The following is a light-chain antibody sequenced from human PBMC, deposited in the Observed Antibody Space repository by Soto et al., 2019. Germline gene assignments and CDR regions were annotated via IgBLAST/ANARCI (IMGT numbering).Light chain of an antibody. CDR2: EVS. Sequence: QSALTQPASVSGSPGQSITISCTGTSSDVGGYNYVSWYQQHPGKAPKLMIYEVSYRPSGVSNRFSGSKSGNTDSLTISGLQAEDEADQYCSSYTSSRTLVFGGGTKLTVL. J-gene: IGLJ2*01. CDR1: SSDVGGYNY. V-gene: IGLV2-14*01. CDR3: SSYTSSRTLV.